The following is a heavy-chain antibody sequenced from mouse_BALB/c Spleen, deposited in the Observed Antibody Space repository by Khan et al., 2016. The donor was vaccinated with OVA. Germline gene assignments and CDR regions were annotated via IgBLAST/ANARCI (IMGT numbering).Heavy chain of an antibody. D-gene: IGHD1-1*01. CDR3: TRPIYYYDAMDY. CDR1: GFNIKDTY. CDR2: IDPANGNS. J-gene: IGHJ4*01. Sequence: IQLVQSGGELVKPGASVKLSCTASGFNIKDTYIHWVKQRPEQGLEWIGRIDPANGNSKYDPRFQGKATLTADTSSNTAYLQLSSLTSEDAAVYYCTRPIYYYDAMDYWGQGTSVTVSS. V-gene: IGHV14-3*02.